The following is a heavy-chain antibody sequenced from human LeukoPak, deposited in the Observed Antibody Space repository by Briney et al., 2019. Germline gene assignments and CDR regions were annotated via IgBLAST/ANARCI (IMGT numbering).Heavy chain of an antibody. V-gene: IGHV4-34*01. CDR2: INHSGST. J-gene: IGHJ5*02. CDR1: GGSFSGYY. Sequence: SETLSLTCAVYGGSFSGYYWSWIRQPPGKGLEWIGEINHSGSTNYNPSLKSRVTISVDTSKNQFSLKLSSVTAADTAVYYCAGVDKGWFDPWGQGTLVTVSS. CDR3: AGVDKGWFDP. D-gene: IGHD3-9*01.